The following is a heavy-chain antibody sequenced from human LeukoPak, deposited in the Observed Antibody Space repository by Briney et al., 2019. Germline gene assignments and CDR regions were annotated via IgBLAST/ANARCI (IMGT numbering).Heavy chain of an antibody. D-gene: IGHD7-27*01. Sequence: GGSLRLSCAASGFTFSSYAMHWVRQAPGKGLEWVAVISYDGSNKYYADSVKGRFTISRDNSKNTLYLQMNSLRAGDTAVYYCARDSPARLGISGSSGMDVWGQGTTVTVSS. J-gene: IGHJ6*02. V-gene: IGHV3-30*14. CDR1: GFTFSSYA. CDR2: ISYDGSNK. CDR3: ARDSPARLGISGSSGMDV.